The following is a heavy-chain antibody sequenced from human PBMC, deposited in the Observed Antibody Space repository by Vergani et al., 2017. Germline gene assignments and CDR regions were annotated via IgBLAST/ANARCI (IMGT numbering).Heavy chain of an antibody. CDR3: TRQPQEGASGPPSVPT. D-gene: IGHD5-12*01. V-gene: IGHV4-30-4*08. Sequence: QVQLQESGPGVVKPSQTLSLTCAVSGSSISSGDHCWTWIRQRPGKGLEWIGCIYHSGSTHYNPSLKSRVTISVDTSKNDFSLKVTSVTAADTAVYYCTRQPQEGASGPPSVPTWGQGISVIVSS. CDR1: GSSISSGDHC. J-gene: IGHJ4*02. CDR2: IYHSGST.